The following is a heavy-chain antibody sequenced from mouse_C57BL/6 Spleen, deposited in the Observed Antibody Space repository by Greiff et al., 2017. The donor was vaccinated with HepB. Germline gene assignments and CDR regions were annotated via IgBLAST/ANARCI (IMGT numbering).Heavy chain of an antibody. CDR2: IYPGDGDT. CDR3: ARGGDLGY. CDR1: GYAFSSSW. V-gene: IGHV1-82*01. J-gene: IGHJ2*01. Sequence: QVQLQQSGPELVKPGASVKISCKASGYAFSSSWMNWVKQRPGKGLEWIGRIYPGDGDTNYNGKFKGKATLTADKSSSTAYMQLSSLTSEDSAVYFCARGGDLGYWGQGTTLTVSS.